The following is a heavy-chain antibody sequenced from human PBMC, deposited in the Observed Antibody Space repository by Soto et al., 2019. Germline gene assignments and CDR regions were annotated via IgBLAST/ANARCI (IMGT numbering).Heavy chain of an antibody. Sequence: GGSLRLSCAASGFTFSSYWMHWVRQAPGKGLVWVSRINSDGSSTSYADSVKGRFTISRDNAKNTLYLQMNSLRAEDTAVYYCARAGGRSDAFDIWGQGTMVTVSS. J-gene: IGHJ3*02. V-gene: IGHV3-74*01. CDR2: INSDGSST. CDR1: GFTFSSYW. CDR3: ARAGGRSDAFDI. D-gene: IGHD3-16*01.